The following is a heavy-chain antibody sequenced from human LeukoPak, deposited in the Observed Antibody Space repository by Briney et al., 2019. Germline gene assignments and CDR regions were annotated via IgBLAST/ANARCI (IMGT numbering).Heavy chain of an antibody. J-gene: IGHJ5*02. D-gene: IGHD3-22*01. CDR3: ARTSTLGYYDSSGYYYSSPFDP. CDR1: GGSISSGSYY. CDR2: IYSSGST. Sequence: SQTLSLTCTVSGGSISSGSYYWSWIRQPAGKGLEWIGRIYSSGSTNYNPSLKSRVTISVDTSKNQFSLQLNSVTPEDTAVYYCARTSTLGYYDSSGYYYSSPFDPWGQGTLVTVSS. V-gene: IGHV4-61*02.